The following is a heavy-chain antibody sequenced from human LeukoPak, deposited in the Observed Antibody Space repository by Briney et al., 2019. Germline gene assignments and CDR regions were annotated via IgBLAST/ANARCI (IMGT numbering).Heavy chain of an antibody. V-gene: IGHV3-23*01. D-gene: IGHD3-22*01. CDR3: AKDLSYYDSSPRDYFVY. CDR2: ISGSGGST. CDR1: GFTFSSYA. J-gene: IGHJ4*02. Sequence: GGSLRLSCAASGFTFSSYAMSGVRQAPGKGLGGVSAISGSGGSTYYADSVKGRFTISRDNSKNTLYLQMNSLRAEDTAVYYCAKDLSYYDSSPRDYFVYWGQGTLVTVSS.